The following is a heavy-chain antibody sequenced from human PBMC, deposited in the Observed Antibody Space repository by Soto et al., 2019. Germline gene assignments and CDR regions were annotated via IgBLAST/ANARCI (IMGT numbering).Heavy chain of an antibody. CDR3: ARGVSSSWYHLYYYYYYGMDV. CDR2: INTNTGNP. Sequence: ASVKVSCKASGYTFTSYAMNWVRQAPGQGLEWMGWINTNTGNPTYAQGFTGRFVFSLDTSVSTAYLQICSLKVEDTAVYYCARGVSSSWYHLYYYYYYGMDVWGQGTTVTVSS. CDR1: GYTFTSYA. D-gene: IGHD6-13*01. V-gene: IGHV7-4-1*01. J-gene: IGHJ6*02.